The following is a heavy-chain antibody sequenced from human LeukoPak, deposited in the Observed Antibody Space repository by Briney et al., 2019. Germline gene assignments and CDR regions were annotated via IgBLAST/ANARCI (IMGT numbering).Heavy chain of an antibody. V-gene: IGHV4-30-2*01. Sequence: SETLSLTCTVSGGSISSGGYYWSWIRQPPGKGLEWIGYIYHSGSTYYNPSLKSRVTISVDRSKNQFSLKLSSVTAADTAVYYCARGYSSSSSVWGQGTLVTVSS. CDR3: ARGYSSSSSV. CDR2: IYHSGST. J-gene: IGHJ4*02. CDR1: GGSISSGGYY. D-gene: IGHD6-13*01.